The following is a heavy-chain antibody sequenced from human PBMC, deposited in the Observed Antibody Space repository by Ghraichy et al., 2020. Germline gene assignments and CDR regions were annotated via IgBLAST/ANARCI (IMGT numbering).Heavy chain of an antibody. J-gene: IGHJ4*02. CDR1: GGSFSGYY. CDR2: INHSGST. D-gene: IGHD2-2*01. CDR3: ARGPPGVVPAAIRKWGFDY. V-gene: IGHV4-34*01. Sequence: SETLSLTCAVYGGSFSGYYWSWIRQPPGKGLEWIGEINHSGSTNYNPSLKSRVTISVDTSKNQFSLKLSSVTAADTAVYYCARGPPGVVPAAIRKWGFDYWGQGTLVTVSS.